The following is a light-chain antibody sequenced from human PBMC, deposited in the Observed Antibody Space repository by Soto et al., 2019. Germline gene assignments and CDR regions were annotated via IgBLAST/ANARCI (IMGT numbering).Light chain of an antibody. V-gene: IGKV3-20*01. CDR2: GAS. Sequence: EILLIQPPGTLSLSPGKIATLSCRASQSISSSYLAWYQQRPGQAPRLLIYGASSRATGIPDRFSGSGSGTEFTLTISRLEPEDFAVYYCQQYGSSSWTFGQGTKVDIK. CDR1: QSISSSY. J-gene: IGKJ1*01. CDR3: QQYGSSSWT.